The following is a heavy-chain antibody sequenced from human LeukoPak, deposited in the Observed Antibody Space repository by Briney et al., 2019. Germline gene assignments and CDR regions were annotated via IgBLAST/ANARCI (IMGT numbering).Heavy chain of an antibody. Sequence: PGGSLRLSFVASGFTFSSYGMHWVRQAPGKGLEWVAVISFDGSNKYCSDSVKGRFTISRDNSKNTLYLQMNSLRAEDTAVYYCAKDPIPGRIAAAGTGWFDYWGQGTLVTVSS. CDR1: GFTFSSYG. CDR3: AKDPIPGRIAAAGTGWFDY. D-gene: IGHD6-13*01. J-gene: IGHJ5*01. V-gene: IGHV3-30*18. CDR2: ISFDGSNK.